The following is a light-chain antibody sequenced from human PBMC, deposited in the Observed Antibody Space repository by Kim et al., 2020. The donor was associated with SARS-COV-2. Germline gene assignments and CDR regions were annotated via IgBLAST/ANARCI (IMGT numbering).Light chain of an antibody. CDR2: GKN. Sequence: SSELTQDPAVSVALGQTVRITCQGDSLRTYYATWYQQKPGQAPILVIYGKNNRPSEIPDRFSGSSSGNTASLTITGTQAGDEADYYCNSRDSNHNVVFGGGTQLTVL. J-gene: IGLJ2*01. V-gene: IGLV3-19*01. CDR3: NSRDSNHNVV. CDR1: SLRTYY.